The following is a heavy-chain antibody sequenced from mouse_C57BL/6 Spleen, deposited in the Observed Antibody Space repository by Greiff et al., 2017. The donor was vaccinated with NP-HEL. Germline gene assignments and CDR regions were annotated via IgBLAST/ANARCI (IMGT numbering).Heavy chain of an antibody. CDR3: ARDRWDYYGSSSYAMDY. J-gene: IGHJ4*01. Sequence: EVKLMESGPGLVKPSQSLSLTCSVTGYSITSGYYWNWIRQFPGNKLEWMGYISYDGSNNYNPSLKNRISITRDTSKNQFFLKLNFVTTEDTATYYCARDRWDYYGSSSYAMDYWGQGTSVTVSS. CDR2: ISYDGSN. D-gene: IGHD1-1*01. CDR1: GYSITSGYY. V-gene: IGHV3-6*01.